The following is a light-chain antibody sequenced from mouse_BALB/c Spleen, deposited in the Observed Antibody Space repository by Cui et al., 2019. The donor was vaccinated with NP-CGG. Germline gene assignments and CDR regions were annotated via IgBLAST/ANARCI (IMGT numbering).Light chain of an antibody. V-gene: IGLV1*01. CDR1: TGAVTTTNY. CDR3: ALWYSIHWV. Sequence: QAVVTQESAPTTSPGETVTLTCRSSTGAVTTTNYANWVQEKPDHLFTGLIGGTNNRAPGVPARFSGSLIGDKAALTITGAQTEDEAIYFCALWYSIHWVFGGGTKLTVL. J-gene: IGLJ1*01. CDR2: GTN.